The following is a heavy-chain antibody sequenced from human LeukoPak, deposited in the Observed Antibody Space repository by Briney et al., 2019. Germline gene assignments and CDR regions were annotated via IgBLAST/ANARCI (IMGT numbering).Heavy chain of an antibody. CDR2: INPLSGAT. J-gene: IGHJ4*02. Sequence: ASVKVSCKASGFTFTGYYIHWVRQAPGQGLQWMGRINPLSGATNFAQRFQGRVILTRDTSISTAYMELSRLRSDDTAVYFCARAQEWLPHLLEYYFDYWGQGTLVTVSS. V-gene: IGHV1-2*06. CDR3: ARAQEWLPHLLEYYFDY. CDR1: GFTFTGYY. D-gene: IGHD3-3*01.